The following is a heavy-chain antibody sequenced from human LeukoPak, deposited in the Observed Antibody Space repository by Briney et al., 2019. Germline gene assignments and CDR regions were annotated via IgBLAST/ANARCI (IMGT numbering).Heavy chain of an antibody. D-gene: IGHD3-22*01. CDR2: INHSGST. CDR3: AREGYYDSSGYYYKYYFDY. J-gene: IGHJ4*02. Sequence: SETLSLTCAVYGGSFSGYYWSWIRQPPGKGLEWSGEINHSGSTNYNPSLKSRVTISVDTSKNQFSLKLSSVTAADTAVYYCAREGYYDSSGYYYKYYFDYSGQGTLVTVSS. CDR1: GGSFSGYY. V-gene: IGHV4-34*01.